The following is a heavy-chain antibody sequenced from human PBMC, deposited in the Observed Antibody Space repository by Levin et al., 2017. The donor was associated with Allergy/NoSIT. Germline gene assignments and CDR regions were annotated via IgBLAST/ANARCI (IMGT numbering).Heavy chain of an antibody. CDR2: ITHSGST. Sequence: SETLSLTCAVYGGSFSSYYWSWIRQPPGKGLEWIGEITHSGSTNYNPSLKSRVPISVDTSKNQFSLKLSSVTAADTAVYYCAKIYGTGGAYYFDYWGQGPVVTVSS. J-gene: IGHJ4*02. CDR3: AKIYGTGGAYYFDY. CDR1: GGSFSSYY. D-gene: IGHD3-10*01. V-gene: IGHV4-34*01.